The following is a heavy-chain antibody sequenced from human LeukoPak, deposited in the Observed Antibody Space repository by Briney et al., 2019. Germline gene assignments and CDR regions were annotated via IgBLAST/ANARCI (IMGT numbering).Heavy chain of an antibody. CDR2: IYYSGST. J-gene: IGHJ3*02. CDR3: ARVLTMIVVVTPDAFDI. Sequence: SETLSLTCTVSGGSISSYYWSWIRQPPGKGLEWIGYIYYSGSTNYNPSLKSRVTISVDTSKNQFSPKLSSVTAADTAVYYCARVLTMIVVVTPDAFDIWGQGTMVTVSS. D-gene: IGHD3-22*01. V-gene: IGHV4-59*01. CDR1: GGSISSYY.